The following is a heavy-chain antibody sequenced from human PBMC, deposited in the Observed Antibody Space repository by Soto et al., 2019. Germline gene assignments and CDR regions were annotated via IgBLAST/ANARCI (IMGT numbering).Heavy chain of an antibody. Sequence: ASVKVSCKASGYTFTNYAIHWVRQAPGQRLEWMGWINAVNGNTKYSQKFQGRVTITRDTSASTAYMELSSLRSEDTAVYYCARVSSTSWPHFDYWGQGTLVTVSS. D-gene: IGHD2-2*01. CDR3: ARVSSTSWPHFDY. V-gene: IGHV1-3*01. CDR1: GYTFTNYA. CDR2: INAVNGNT. J-gene: IGHJ4*02.